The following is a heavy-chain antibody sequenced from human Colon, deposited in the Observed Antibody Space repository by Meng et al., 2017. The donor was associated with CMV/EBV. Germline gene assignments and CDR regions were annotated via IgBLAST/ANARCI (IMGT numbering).Heavy chain of an antibody. V-gene: IGHV3-53*01. J-gene: IGHJ3*01. Sequence: GESLRLSCVVSGISVSGNYMTWVRQAPGKGLEWHSVIYSTGRTFYADSAKGRFTISRDTSQNTVYLQMDSLRVEDTAMYYCARVSSAGLALDVWGQGTMVTVSS. D-gene: IGHD6-19*01. CDR1: GISVSGNY. CDR2: IYSTGRT. CDR3: ARVSSAGLALDV.